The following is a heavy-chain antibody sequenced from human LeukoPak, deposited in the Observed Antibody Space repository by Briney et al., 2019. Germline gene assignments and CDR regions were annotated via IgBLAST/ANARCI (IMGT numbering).Heavy chain of an antibody. V-gene: IGHV3-15*01. CDR1: GFTFRNVW. CDR2: IRRKTDGETT. Sequence: GGSLRLSCAASGFTFRNVWMSWVRQVPGKGLEWVGRIRRKTDGETTDHAAPVKGRFTISRDDSKNTLYLQMNSLKTEDTAVYYCVTDLVIKGYFDYWGQGALVTVSS. D-gene: IGHD2-21*01. CDR3: VTDLVIKGYFDY. J-gene: IGHJ4*02.